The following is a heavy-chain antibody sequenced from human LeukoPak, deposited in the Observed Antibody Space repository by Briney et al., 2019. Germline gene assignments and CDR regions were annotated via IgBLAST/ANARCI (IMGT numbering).Heavy chain of an antibody. CDR3: ARGESITIFGIVSGGYFDY. D-gene: IGHD3-3*01. CDR2: IYPGDSDT. CDR1: GGTFISYA. J-gene: IGHJ4*02. V-gene: IGHV5-51*01. Sequence: ASVKVSCKASGGTFISYAISWVRQAPGQGLEWMGIIYPGDSDTRYSPSFQGQVTISADKSISTAYLQWSSLKASDTAMYYCARGESITIFGIVSGGYFDYWGQGTLVTVSS.